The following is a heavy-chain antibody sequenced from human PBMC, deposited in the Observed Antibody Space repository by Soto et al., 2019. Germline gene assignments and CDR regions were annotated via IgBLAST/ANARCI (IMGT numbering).Heavy chain of an antibody. Sequence: ASVKVSCKASGYTFTSYAMHWVRQAPGQRLEWMGWINAGNGNTKYSQKFQGRVTITRDTSASTAYMELSSLRSEDTAVYYCARSPLGEFGFDYWGQGTLVTVSS. CDR1: GYTFTSYA. V-gene: IGHV1-3*01. CDR2: INAGNGNT. CDR3: ARSPLGEFGFDY. J-gene: IGHJ4*02. D-gene: IGHD3-10*01.